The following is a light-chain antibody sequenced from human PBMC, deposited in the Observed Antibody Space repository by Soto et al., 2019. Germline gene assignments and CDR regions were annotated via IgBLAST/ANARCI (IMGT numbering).Light chain of an antibody. CDR1: RSVSTK. CDR3: QEYNDWPPT. V-gene: IGKV3-15*01. J-gene: IGKJ1*01. CDR2: GAS. Sequence: EIVMTQSPATPSVSPGERATLSCRASRSVSTKLAWYQQKPGQAPRLLIYGASARATGIPVRFSGSGSGTEFTLTISSLQPEDCAVYYCQEYNDWPPTFGQGNKVEIK.